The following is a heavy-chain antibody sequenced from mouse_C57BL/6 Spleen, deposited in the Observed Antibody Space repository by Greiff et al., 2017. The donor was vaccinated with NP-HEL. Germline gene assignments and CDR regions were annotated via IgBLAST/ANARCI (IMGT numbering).Heavy chain of an antibody. D-gene: IGHD3-2*02. CDR3: ASPDSSGYGAWFAY. CDR1: GFTFSSYA. Sequence: DVKLQESGGGLVKPGGSLKLSCAASGFTFSSYAMSWVRQTPEKRLEWVATISDGGSYTYYPDNVKGRFTISRDNAKNNLYLQMSHLKSEDTAMYYCASPDSSGYGAWFAYWGQGTLVTVSA. J-gene: IGHJ3*01. CDR2: ISDGGSYT. V-gene: IGHV5-4*03.